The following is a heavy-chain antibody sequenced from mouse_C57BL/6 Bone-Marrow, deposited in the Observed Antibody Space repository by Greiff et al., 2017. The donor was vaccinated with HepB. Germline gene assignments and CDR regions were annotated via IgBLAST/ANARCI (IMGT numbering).Heavy chain of an antibody. CDR2: ISSGGDYI. CDR1: GFTFSSYA. Sequence: EVQVVESGEGLVKPGGSLKLSCAASGFTFSSYAMSWVRQTPVKRLEWVAYISSGGDYIYYADTVKGRFTISRDNARNTLYLQMSSLKSEDTAMYYCTRDHITTVVATDYAMDYWGKGTSVTVSS. V-gene: IGHV5-9-1*02. J-gene: IGHJ4*01. D-gene: IGHD1-1*01. CDR3: TRDHITTVVATDYAMDY.